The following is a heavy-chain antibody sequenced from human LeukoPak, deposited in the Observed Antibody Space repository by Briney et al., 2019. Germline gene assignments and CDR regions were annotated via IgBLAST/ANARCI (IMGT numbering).Heavy chain of an antibody. CDR2: IYYSGST. CDR1: GGSISSGDYY. J-gene: IGHJ4*02. D-gene: IGHD3-10*01. V-gene: IGHV4-30-4*08. Sequence: PSETLSLTCTVSGGSISSGDYYWSWIRQPPGKGLEWIGYIYYSGSTYYNPSLKSRVAILVDTSKNQFSLKLSSVTAADTAVYYCASLYGSGSYSKLDYWGQGTLVTVSS. CDR3: ASLYGSGSYSKLDY.